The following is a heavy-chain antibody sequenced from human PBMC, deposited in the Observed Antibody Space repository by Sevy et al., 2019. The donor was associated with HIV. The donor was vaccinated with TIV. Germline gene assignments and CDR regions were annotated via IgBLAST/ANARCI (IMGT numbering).Heavy chain of an antibody. V-gene: IGHV4-59*01. CDR1: GGSISSYY. CDR3: ARAGNTMVRGVYYYYYMDV. CDR2: IYYSGST. D-gene: IGHD3-10*01. J-gene: IGHJ6*03. Sequence: SETLSLTCTVSGGSISSYYWSWIRQPPGKGLEWIGYIYYSGSTNYNPSHKSRVTISVDTSKNQFALKLSSVTAADTAVYYCARAGNTMVRGVYYYYYMDVWGKGTTVTVSS.